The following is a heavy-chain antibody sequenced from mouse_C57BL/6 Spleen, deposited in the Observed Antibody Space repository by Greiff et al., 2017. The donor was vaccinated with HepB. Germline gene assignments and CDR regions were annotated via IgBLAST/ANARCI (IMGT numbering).Heavy chain of an antibody. Sequence: VKLSCKASGYTFTSYWMQWVKQRPGQGLEWIGEIDPSDSYTNYNQKFKGKATLTVDTSSSTAYMQLSSLTSEDSAVYYCARRTTVVARYYAMDYWSQGTSVTVSS. CDR3: ARRTTVVARYYAMDY. D-gene: IGHD1-1*01. J-gene: IGHJ4*01. CDR1: GYTFTSYW. CDR2: IDPSDSYT. V-gene: IGHV1-50*01.